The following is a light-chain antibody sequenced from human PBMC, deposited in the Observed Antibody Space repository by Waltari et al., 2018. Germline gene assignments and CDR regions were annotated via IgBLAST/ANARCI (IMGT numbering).Light chain of an antibody. V-gene: IGLV3-19*01. J-gene: IGLJ2*01. CDR1: SLRSYY. CDR2: GQN. CDR3: NSRDSSGNHLV. Sequence: DPAVSVALGQTVRITCQGDSLRSYYASWYQQKPGQAPVLVIYGQNNRPSGIPDRFSGSSSGNTASLTITGAQAEDEADYYCNSRDSSGNHLVFGGGTKLTVL.